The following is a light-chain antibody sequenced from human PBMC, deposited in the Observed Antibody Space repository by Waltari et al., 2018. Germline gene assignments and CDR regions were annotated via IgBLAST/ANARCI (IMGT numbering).Light chain of an antibody. CDR3: QQRSNWPGFT. V-gene: IGKV3-11*01. CDR2: GAS. J-gene: IGKJ4*02. CDR1: QSVSNY. Sequence: EIVLTQSPATLSLSPGDRATLSCRARQSVSNYLAWYQQKPGQPPRLLIYGASNRAAGVPDRFSGSGSGTDFTLTISSLDTEDVAVYFCQQRSNWPGFTFGGGTKVEIK.